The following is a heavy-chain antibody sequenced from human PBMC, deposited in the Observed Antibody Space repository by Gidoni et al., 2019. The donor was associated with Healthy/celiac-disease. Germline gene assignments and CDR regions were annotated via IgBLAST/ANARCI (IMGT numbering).Heavy chain of an antibody. CDR3: AKVGGSGSYYSYFDY. CDR2: ISWNSGSI. D-gene: IGHD1-26*01. Sequence: EVQLVESGGGLVQPGRSLRLSCAASGFTIDDYAMHWVRQAPGKGLEWVSGISWNSGSIGYADSVKGRFTISRDNAKNSLYLQMNSLRAEDTALYYCAKVGGSGSYYSYFDYWGQGTLVTVSS. V-gene: IGHV3-9*01. CDR1: GFTIDDYA. J-gene: IGHJ4*02.